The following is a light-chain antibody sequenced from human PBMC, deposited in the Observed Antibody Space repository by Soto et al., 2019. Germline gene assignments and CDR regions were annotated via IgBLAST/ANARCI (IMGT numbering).Light chain of an antibody. CDR2: DDN. V-gene: IGLV1-51*01. CDR3: GTWVSSLSVVV. J-gene: IGLJ2*01. CDR1: SSNIGSNY. Sequence: QSVLTQPPSVSAAPGQKVSISCSGSSSNIGSNYVSWYQHLPGTAPRLLIYDDNKRPSGIPDRFSGSKSGTSASLGITGLRTGDEADYYCGTWVSSLSVVVFGGGTKLTVL.